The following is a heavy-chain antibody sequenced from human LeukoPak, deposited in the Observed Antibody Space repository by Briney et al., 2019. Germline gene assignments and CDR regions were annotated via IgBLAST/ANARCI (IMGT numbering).Heavy chain of an antibody. CDR1: GYSISSGYY. V-gene: IGHV4-38-2*01. CDR2: IFHSGKT. CDR3: ARGDIPDF. J-gene: IGHJ1*01. Sequence: SETLSLTCGVSGYSISSGYYWGWIRQSPGKGLEWIGSIFHSGKTYYNLSLKSRVTISVDTSKNQFSLKLSSVTAADTAVYYCARGDIPDFWGQGTLVSVSS. D-gene: IGHD2-21*01.